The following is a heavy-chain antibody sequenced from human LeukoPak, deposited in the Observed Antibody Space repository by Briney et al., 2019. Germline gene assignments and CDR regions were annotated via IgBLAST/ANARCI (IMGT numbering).Heavy chain of an antibody. CDR3: ARDSTYYYDCSGYPPDY. CDR2: FNSSNSYL. CDR1: GFTFSSYS. Sequence: GGSLRLSCAASGFTFSSYSMNWVRRAPGKGLEWVSSFNSSNSYLYYADSVKGRFTISRDNAKNSLYLQMNSLRAEDTAVYYCARDSTYYYDCSGYPPDYWGEGTLVTVSS. J-gene: IGHJ4*02. V-gene: IGHV3-21*01. D-gene: IGHD3-22*01.